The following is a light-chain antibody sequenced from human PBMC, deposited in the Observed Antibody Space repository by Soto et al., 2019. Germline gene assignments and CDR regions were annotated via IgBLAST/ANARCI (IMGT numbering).Light chain of an antibody. V-gene: IGKV3-11*01. CDR1: QSVTTF. Sequence: EIVLTQSPVTLSLSPGERATLSCRASQSVTTFLAWYQQKPGQAPRLLIYDASKMATGIPARFSGSGSGTDFTLTISSLEPEEFAVYYCQQRTNWPLTFGGGTKVEIK. J-gene: IGKJ4*01. CDR2: DAS. CDR3: QQRTNWPLT.